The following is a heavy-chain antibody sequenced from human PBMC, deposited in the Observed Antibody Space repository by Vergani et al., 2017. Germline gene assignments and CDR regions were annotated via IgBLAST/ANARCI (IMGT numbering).Heavy chain of an antibody. J-gene: IGHJ4*02. CDR1: ESSFISNE. D-gene: IGHD2-21*01. CDR2: INPIDSKI. V-gene: IGHV5-51*01. Sequence: VILVLSGAELHKPGESLKISCKYSESSFISNEIAWVRQMSGKGLQWMGNINPIDSKIAYSPSFQGQAIMSLDKSITTAYLQWRSLQASDTAIYYCTRHVPCGDGACLHFDHWGQGTQVTVSS. CDR3: TRHVPCGDGACLHFDH.